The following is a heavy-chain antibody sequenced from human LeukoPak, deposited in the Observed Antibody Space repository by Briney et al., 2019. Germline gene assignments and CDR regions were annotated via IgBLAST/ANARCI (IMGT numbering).Heavy chain of an antibody. V-gene: IGHV3-7*01. CDR2: IKQDGNEK. CDR3: AADGSPFDN. Sequence: GGSLRLSCAASGFTFTSYWMSWVRQPPGKGLEWVANIKQDGNEKYYLDSVKGRFTISRDNAKNSLYLQMDSLRAEDTAVYYCAADGSPFDNWGQGTLVTVSS. CDR1: GFTFTSYW. J-gene: IGHJ4*02.